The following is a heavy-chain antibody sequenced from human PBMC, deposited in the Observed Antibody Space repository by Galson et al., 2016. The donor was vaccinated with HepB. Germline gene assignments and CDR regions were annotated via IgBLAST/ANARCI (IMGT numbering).Heavy chain of an antibody. Sequence: SCKASGYTFSAYYIHWVRQAPGQGLEWMGWINPNTGGTKHAQKFQGWVTLTRDTSISTAYMELTSLRSNDTAVYYCARERWVVGVRKYYYGMDVWGQGTTVTVSS. D-gene: IGHD2-2*01. CDR2: INPNTGGT. CDR3: ARERWVVGVRKYYYGMDV. V-gene: IGHV1-2*04. CDR1: GYTFSAYY. J-gene: IGHJ6*02.